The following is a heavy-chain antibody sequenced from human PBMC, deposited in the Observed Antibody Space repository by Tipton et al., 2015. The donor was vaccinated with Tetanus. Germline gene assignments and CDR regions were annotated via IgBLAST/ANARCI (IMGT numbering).Heavy chain of an antibody. CDR1: GGSISSYY. CDR2: IYYIGST. Sequence: TLSLTCTVSGGSISSYYWSWIRQPPGKGLEWIGYIYYIGSTNYNPSLKSRVTISVDTSKNQFSLKLSSVTAANTAVYYCARDRGLTTGGGIGMDVWGQGTTVTASS. V-gene: IGHV4-59*01. D-gene: IGHD4-17*01. CDR3: ARDRGLTTGGGIGMDV. J-gene: IGHJ6*02.